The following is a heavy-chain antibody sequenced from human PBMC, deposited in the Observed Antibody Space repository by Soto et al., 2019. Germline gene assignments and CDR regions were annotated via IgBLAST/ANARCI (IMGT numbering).Heavy chain of an antibody. D-gene: IGHD6-13*01. Sequence: PGESLKISCKGSGYSFTSYWISWVRQMPGKGLEWMGRIDPSDSYTNYSPSFQGHVTISADKSISTAYLQWSSLKASDTAMYYCAYTGYSSSWSVTYGMDVWGQGTTVTVSS. V-gene: IGHV5-10-1*01. CDR2: IDPSDSYT. CDR3: AYTGYSSSWSVTYGMDV. J-gene: IGHJ6*02. CDR1: GYSFTSYW.